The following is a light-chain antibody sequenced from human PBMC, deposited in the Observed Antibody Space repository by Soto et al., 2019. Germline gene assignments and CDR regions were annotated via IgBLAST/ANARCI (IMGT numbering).Light chain of an antibody. J-gene: IGKJ1*01. CDR3: QHYNSYSEA. Sequence: DIQMTQSPSAMSASVGDRVSITCRASQDIGDWLAWYQQKPGKAPKLLVYAASSLQSGVPSRFSGSGSGTEFTLTISSLQPDDFATYYRQHYNSYSEAFGQGTKVDIK. CDR2: AAS. V-gene: IGKV1-5*01. CDR1: QDIGDW.